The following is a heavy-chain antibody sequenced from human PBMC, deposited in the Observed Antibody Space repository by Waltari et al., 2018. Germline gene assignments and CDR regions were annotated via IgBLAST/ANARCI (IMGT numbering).Heavy chain of an antibody. CDR3: ASTAVTTYYYYYYMDV. V-gene: IGHV4-30-4*08. J-gene: IGHJ6*03. D-gene: IGHD4-17*01. CDR2: IYYRGST. Sequence: QVQLQESGPGLVKPSQTLSLTCTVSGGSIISGDYYWSWIRQPPGKGLEWIGYIYYRGSTYYNPSLKSRVTIPVDTSKNQFSLKLSSVTAADTAVYYCASTAVTTYYYYYYMDVWGKGTTVTVSS. CDR1: GGSIISGDYY.